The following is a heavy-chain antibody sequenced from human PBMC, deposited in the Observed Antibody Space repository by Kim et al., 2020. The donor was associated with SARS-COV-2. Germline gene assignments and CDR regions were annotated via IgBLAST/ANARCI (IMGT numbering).Heavy chain of an antibody. D-gene: IGHD2-15*01. Sequence: SETLSLTCTVSGGSISSGRYYWNWIRQHPGKGLEWIVYLYYSGNTYYNPSLKSRVTISVDTSKNQFSLKLSSVTAADTAVYYCARGPEIVVVAATPVHWFDPWGQGTLVTVSS. V-gene: IGHV4-31*03. CDR2: LYYSGNT. J-gene: IGHJ5*02. CDR3: ARGPEIVVVAATPVHWFDP. CDR1: GGSISSGRYY.